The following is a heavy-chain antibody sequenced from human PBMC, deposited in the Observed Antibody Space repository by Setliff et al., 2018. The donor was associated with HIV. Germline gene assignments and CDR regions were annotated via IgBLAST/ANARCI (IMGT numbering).Heavy chain of an antibody. D-gene: IGHD5-12*01. CDR2: MNPNSGNT. J-gene: IGHJ3*02. V-gene: IGHV1-8*02. Sequence: ASVKVSCKASGYTFTTYDINWVRQATGQGLEWMGWMNPNSGNTGYAQKFQGRVTMTRNTSISTAYMELSSLRSADTAVYYCARVSTILGGAFDIWGQGTMVTVSS. CDR3: ARVSTILGGAFDI. CDR1: GYTFTTYD.